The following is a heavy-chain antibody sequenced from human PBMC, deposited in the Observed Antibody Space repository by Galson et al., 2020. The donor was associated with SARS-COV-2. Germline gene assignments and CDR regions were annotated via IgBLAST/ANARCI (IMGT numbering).Heavy chain of an antibody. J-gene: IGHJ4*01. CDR3: ARPRYSGSYYFDY. Sequence: SETLSLTCTVSGGSISSSSYYWGWIRQPPGKGLEWIGTIYSSGSTYYNPSLKSRVTISVDTSKNQFSLKLSSVTAADTAVYYCARPRYSGSYYFDYWGQGTLVTVSS. CDR1: GGSISSSSYY. D-gene: IGHD1-26*01. CDR2: IYSSGST. V-gene: IGHV4-39*01.